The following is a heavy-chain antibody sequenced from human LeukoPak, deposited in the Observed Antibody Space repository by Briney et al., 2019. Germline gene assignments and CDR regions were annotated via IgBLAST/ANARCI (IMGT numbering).Heavy chain of an antibody. CDR2: VSASGGTT. Sequence: GGSLRLSCAASGFTFTTCAMNWVRRAPGKGLEWVSVVSASGGTTYYADSVKGRFTISRDSSKNMVYLQMNSLSAEDTAVYYCAKGLTSAWNSFDYWGQGTLVTVSS. CDR1: GFTFTTCA. V-gene: IGHV3-23*01. D-gene: IGHD6-19*01. J-gene: IGHJ4*02. CDR3: AKGLTSAWNSFDY.